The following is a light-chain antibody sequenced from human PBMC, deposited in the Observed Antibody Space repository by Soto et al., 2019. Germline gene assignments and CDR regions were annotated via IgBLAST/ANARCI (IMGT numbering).Light chain of an antibody. V-gene: IGKV3-20*01. CDR1: QSVSSDS. CDR2: STS. J-gene: IGKJ1*01. CDR3: QQYGRSQT. Sequence: EIVLTQSPGTLSLSPGERATLSCRASQSVSSDSLAWYQQQPGQAPRLLIYSTSNRATGIPDRFSGSGSGTDFTLTIRRLEPEDFALYYCQQYGRSQTFGQGTKVDIK.